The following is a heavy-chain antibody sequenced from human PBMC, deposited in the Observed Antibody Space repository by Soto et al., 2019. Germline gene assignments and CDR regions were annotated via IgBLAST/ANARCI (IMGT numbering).Heavy chain of an antibody. CDR3: ARAGDIAVAGIDY. V-gene: IGHV3-33*01. J-gene: IGHJ4*02. Sequence: GGSLRLSCAASGFTFSSYGMHWVRQAPGKGLEWVAVIWYDGSNKYYADSVKGRFTISRDNSKNTLYLQMNSLRAEDTAVYYCARAGDIAVAGIDYWGQGTLVTVSS. CDR2: IWYDGSNK. CDR1: GFTFSSYG. D-gene: IGHD6-19*01.